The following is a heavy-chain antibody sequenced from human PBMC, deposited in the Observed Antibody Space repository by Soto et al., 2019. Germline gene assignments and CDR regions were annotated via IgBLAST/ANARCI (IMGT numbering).Heavy chain of an antibody. V-gene: IGHV4-34*01. CDR3: ARGVATVVTSYFDY. D-gene: IGHD5-12*01. Sequence: PSETLSLTCAVYGGSFSGYDWSWIRQPPGKGLEWIGEINHSGSTNYNPSLKSRVTISVDTSKNQFSLKLSSVTAADTAVYYCARGVATVVTSYFDYWGQGTLVTAPQ. CDR2: INHSGST. J-gene: IGHJ4*02. CDR1: GGSFSGYD.